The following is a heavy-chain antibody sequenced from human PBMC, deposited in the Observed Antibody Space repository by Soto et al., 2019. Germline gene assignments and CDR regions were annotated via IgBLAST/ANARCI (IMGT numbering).Heavy chain of an antibody. D-gene: IGHD3-3*01. J-gene: IGHJ5*02. V-gene: IGHV3-23*01. Sequence: PGGSLRLSCAASGFTFSSYAMSWVRQAPGKGLEWVSAISGSGGTTYYADSVKGRFTISRDNSKNTMYLYLQMNSLRAEDTAVYDWAKDGRYYDFWSGYSRQNWFDPWGQGTLVTVSS. CDR2: ISGSGGTT. CDR3: AKDGRYYDFWSGYSRQNWFDP. CDR1: GFTFSSYA.